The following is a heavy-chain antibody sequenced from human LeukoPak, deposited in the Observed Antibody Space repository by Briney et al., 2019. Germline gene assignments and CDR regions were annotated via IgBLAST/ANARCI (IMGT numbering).Heavy chain of an antibody. CDR1: GFTFSRYS. V-gene: IGHV3-21*01. D-gene: IGHD1-26*01. J-gene: IGHJ3*02. CDR3: ARGGIITSYAFEI. CDR2: ISSTSNYI. Sequence: GGFLRLSCAASGFTFSRYSMDWVRQAPGKGLEWVSCISSTSNYIFYADSVRGRFTISRDNAKNSLYLQMDSLGAEDTAVYYCARGGIITSYAFEIWGQGAMVTVSS.